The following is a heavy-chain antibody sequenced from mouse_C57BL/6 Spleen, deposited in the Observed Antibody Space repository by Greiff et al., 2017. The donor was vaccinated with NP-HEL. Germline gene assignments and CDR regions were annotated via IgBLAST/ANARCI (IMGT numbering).Heavy chain of an antibody. CDR3: ARYHYCGSSFYYFDY. CDR1: GFTFTDYY. V-gene: IGHV7-3*01. CDR2: IRNKANGYTT. D-gene: IGHD1-1*01. J-gene: IGHJ2*01. Sequence: DVMLVESGGGLVQPGGSLSLSCAASGFTFTDYYMSWVRQPPGKALEWLGFIRNKANGYTTEYSASVKGRFTISRDNSQSILYLQMNALRAEDSATYYGARYHYCGSSFYYFDYWGQGTTLTVSS.